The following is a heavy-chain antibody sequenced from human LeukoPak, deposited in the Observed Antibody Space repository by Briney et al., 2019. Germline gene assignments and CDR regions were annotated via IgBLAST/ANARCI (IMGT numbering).Heavy chain of an antibody. V-gene: IGHV4-30-4*08. Sequence: SETLSLTCTVSGGSISSGDYYWSWIRQPPGKGLEWTGYIYYSGSTYYNPSLKSRVTISVDTSKNQFSLKLSSVTAADTAVYYCARARWELLSAFDIWGQGTMVTVSS. CDR1: GGSISSGDYY. CDR2: IYYSGST. D-gene: IGHD1-26*01. CDR3: ARARWELLSAFDI. J-gene: IGHJ3*02.